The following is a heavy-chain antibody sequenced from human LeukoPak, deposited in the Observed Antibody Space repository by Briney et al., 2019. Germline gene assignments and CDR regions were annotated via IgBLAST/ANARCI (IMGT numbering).Heavy chain of an antibody. V-gene: IGHV4-59*01. Sequence: SETLSLTCTVSGGSITSYYWTWIRQPPGKGLEWIGYIYYSGSTHYNPSLNSRVTISMDTSKNHFSLKLSSVTAADTAIYYCARTSRHFYGSGSNLTPWPADMDVWGQGTKVTVSS. CDR1: GGSITSYY. J-gene: IGHJ6*02. CDR2: IYYSGST. D-gene: IGHD3-10*01. CDR3: ARTSRHFYGSGSNLTPWPADMDV.